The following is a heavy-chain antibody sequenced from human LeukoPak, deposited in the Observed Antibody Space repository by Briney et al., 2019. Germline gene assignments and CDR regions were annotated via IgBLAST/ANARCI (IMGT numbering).Heavy chain of an antibody. D-gene: IGHD3-10*01. V-gene: IGHV3-23*01. CDR3: ANGYYGSGSYYNGIY. CDR2: ISGSGGST. J-gene: IGHJ4*02. Sequence: PGVSLRLSCAASGFTFSSYAMSWVRQAPGKGLEWVSAISGSGGSTYYADSVKGRFTISRDNSKNTLYLQRNSLRAEDTAVYYCANGYYGSGSYYNGIYWGQGTLVTVSS. CDR1: GFTFSSYA.